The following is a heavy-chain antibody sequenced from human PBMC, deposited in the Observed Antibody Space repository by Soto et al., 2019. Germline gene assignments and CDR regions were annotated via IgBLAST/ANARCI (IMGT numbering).Heavy chain of an antibody. Sequence: ASVKVSCKASGYTFTSCDINWVRQATGQGLEWMGWMNPNSGNTGYAQKFQGRVTMTRNTSISTAYMELSSLRSEDTAVYYCARGPRYGDYAYYYCMDVWGQGTTVTVSS. J-gene: IGHJ6*02. CDR2: MNPNSGNT. CDR1: GYTFTSCD. D-gene: IGHD4-17*01. V-gene: IGHV1-8*01. CDR3: ARGPRYGDYAYYYCMDV.